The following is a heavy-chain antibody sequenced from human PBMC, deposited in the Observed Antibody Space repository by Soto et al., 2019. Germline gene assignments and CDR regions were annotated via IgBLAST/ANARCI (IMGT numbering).Heavy chain of an antibody. Sequence: PGGSLRLSCAASGFTFSSYGMAWVRQAPGKGLEWVSAISNSGGRTYYADSVKGRFTTSRDNSKNTVYLQMNSLRAEDTAVYYCAKVPLVEGSSWYDYRGQGTQVTVSS. J-gene: IGHJ4*02. CDR2: ISNSGGRT. CDR1: GFTFSSYG. V-gene: IGHV3-23*01. D-gene: IGHD6-13*01. CDR3: AKVPLVEGSSWYDY.